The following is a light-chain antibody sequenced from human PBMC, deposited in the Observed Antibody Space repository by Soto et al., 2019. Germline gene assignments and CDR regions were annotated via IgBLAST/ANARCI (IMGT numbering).Light chain of an antibody. V-gene: IGKV1-12*02. CDR2: AAS. J-gene: IGKJ1*01. CDR3: QQANSFPWT. CDR1: QTISTW. Sequence: DIQMTQSPSSVAASIGDRVTITCRASQTISTWLAWYQQKPGKAPKLLIYAASSLQSGVPSRFSGSGSGADFTLTISSLQPEDFATYYFQQANSFPWTFGQGTTVEIK.